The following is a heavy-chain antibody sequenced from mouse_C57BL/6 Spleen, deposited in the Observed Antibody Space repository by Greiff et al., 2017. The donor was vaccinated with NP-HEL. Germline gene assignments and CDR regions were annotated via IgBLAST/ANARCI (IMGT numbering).Heavy chain of an antibody. J-gene: IGHJ3*01. V-gene: IGHV1-74*01. D-gene: IGHD2-4*01. CDR1: GYTFTSYW. CDR3: AIPNFYYEYVAWFAY. CDR2: IHPSDSDT. Sequence: QQPGAELVKPGASVKVSCKASGYTFTSYWMHWVKQRPGQGLEWIGRIHPSDSDTNYNQKFKGTATLTVDKSSSTAYMQLSSLTSEDSAVYYCAIPNFYYEYVAWFAYWGQGTLVTVSA.